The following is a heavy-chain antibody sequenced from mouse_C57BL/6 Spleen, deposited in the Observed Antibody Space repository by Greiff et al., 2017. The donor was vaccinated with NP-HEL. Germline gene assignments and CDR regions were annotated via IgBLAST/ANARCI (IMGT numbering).Heavy chain of an antibody. V-gene: IGHV1-76*01. CDR3: AKELLAY. CDR2: IYPGSGNT. CDR1: GYTFTDYY. D-gene: IGHD2-12*01. J-gene: IGHJ3*01. Sequence: QVQLQQSGAELVRPGASVKLSCKASGYTFTDYYINWVKQRPGQGLEWIARIYPGSGNTYYNEKFKGKATLTAEKSSSTAYMQLSSLTSEEAAVYFCAKELLAYWGQGTLVTVSA.